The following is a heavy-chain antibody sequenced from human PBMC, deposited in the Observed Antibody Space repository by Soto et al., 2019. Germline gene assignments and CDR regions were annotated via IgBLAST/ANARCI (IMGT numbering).Heavy chain of an antibody. CDR1: GFTFSSYS. CDR3: ARDSVTMIVVPSSDAFDI. Sequence: EVQLVESGGGLVQPGGSLRLSCAASGFTFSSYSMNWVRQAPGKGLEWVSYISSSSSTIYYADSVKGRFTISRDNAKNSLYLQMNSLRDEETAVYYCARDSVTMIVVPSSDAFDIWGQGTMVTVSS. D-gene: IGHD3-22*01. V-gene: IGHV3-48*02. J-gene: IGHJ3*02. CDR2: ISSSSSTI.